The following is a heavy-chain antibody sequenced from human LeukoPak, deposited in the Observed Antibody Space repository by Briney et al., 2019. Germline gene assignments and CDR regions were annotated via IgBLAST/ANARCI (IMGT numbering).Heavy chain of an antibody. Sequence: GGSLRLSCAASGFTFSSYSMNWVRQAPGKGLEWVSSISSSSSYIYYADSVKSRFTISRDNAKNSLYLQMNSLRAEDTAVYYCARQGSSDAFDIWGQGTMVTVSS. CDR2: ISSSSSYI. V-gene: IGHV3-21*01. CDR1: GFTFSSYS. J-gene: IGHJ3*02. D-gene: IGHD6-6*01. CDR3: ARQGSSDAFDI.